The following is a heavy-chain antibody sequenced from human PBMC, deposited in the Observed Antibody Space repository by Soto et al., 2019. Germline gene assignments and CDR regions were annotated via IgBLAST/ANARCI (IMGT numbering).Heavy chain of an antibody. V-gene: IGHV3-48*01. CDR1: GFTFRSYS. CDR3: ARDKDYGFDM. CDR2: ISGSGSPI. Sequence: GGSLRLSCAASGFTFRSYSMNWVRQAPGKGLEWVSYISGSGSPINYADSVKGRFTISRDNVKNSLYLQMNSLRAKDTAVYYCARDKDYGFDMWGQGTMVTV. J-gene: IGHJ3*02. D-gene: IGHD4-17*01.